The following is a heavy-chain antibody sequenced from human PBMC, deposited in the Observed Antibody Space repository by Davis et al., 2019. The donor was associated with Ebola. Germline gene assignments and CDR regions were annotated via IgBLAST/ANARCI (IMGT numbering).Heavy chain of an antibody. Sequence: GESLKISCAASGFTFSSYWMHWVRQAPGKGLEWVANIKQDGSEKYYVDSVKGRFTISRDNAKNSLYLQMNSLRAEDTAVYYCARVAVGFDYWGQGTLVTVSS. D-gene: IGHD6-19*01. CDR1: GFTFSSYW. J-gene: IGHJ4*02. CDR2: IKQDGSEK. V-gene: IGHV3-7*01. CDR3: ARVAVGFDY.